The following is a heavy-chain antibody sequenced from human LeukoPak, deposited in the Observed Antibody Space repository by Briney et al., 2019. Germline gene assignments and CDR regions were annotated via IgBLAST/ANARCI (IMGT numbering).Heavy chain of an antibody. CDR3: ARGSSTSTIDY. V-gene: IGHV4-59*01. CDR1: GGSISSFY. CDR2: IYYSGTT. J-gene: IGHJ4*02. Sequence: SETLSLTCTVSGGSISSFYWSWIRQRPGKGLEWIGYIYYSGTTNYNPSLKSRVTISVDRSKNQFSLRLSSVTAADTAVYYCARGSSTSTIDYWGQGTLVTVST. D-gene: IGHD2-2*01.